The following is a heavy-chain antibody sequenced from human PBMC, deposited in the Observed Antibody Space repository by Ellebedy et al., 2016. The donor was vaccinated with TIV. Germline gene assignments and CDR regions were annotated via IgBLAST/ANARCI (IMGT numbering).Heavy chain of an antibody. CDR2: FNAGNGNT. J-gene: IGHJ4*02. D-gene: IGHD1-26*01. Sequence: AASVKVSCKASGYTFTSYAMHWVRQAPGQRLEWMGWFNAGNGNTKYSQKFQGRVTITRDTSASTAYMELSSLRSEYTAVYYCARVKWELPFDYWGQGTLVTVSS. V-gene: IGHV1-3*01. CDR1: GYTFTSYA. CDR3: ARVKWELPFDY.